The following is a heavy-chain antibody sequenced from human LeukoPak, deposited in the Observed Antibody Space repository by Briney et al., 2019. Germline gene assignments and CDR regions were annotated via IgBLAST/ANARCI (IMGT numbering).Heavy chain of an antibody. CDR2: IYTTGST. CDR1: GGSITRHIHQ. D-gene: IGHD6-19*01. J-gene: IGHJ4*02. Sequence: SEALSVTRPLSGGSITRHIHQWSWIRHPAGKGLECIGRIYTTGSTNYHPSLKTRVRISVDTSKKQFSLNLRSVTAADTAGYYCARSPDSGGWYESNDYWGQGTLVTVSS. CDR3: ARSPDSGGWYESNDY. V-gene: IGHV4-61*02.